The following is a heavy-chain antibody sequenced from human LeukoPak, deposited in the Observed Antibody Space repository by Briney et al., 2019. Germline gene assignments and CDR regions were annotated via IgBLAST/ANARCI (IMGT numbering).Heavy chain of an antibody. CDR3: ARAGEVRGVMSVSPGFDP. CDR2: IYHSGST. J-gene: IGHJ5*02. V-gene: IGHV4-38-2*02. Sequence: PSETLSLTCTVSGYSISSGYYWGWIRQPPGKGLEWIGSIYHSGSTYYNPSLKSRVTISVDTSKNQFSLKLSSVTAADTAVYYCARAGEVRGVMSVSPGFDPWGQGTLVTVSS. D-gene: IGHD3-10*01. CDR1: GYSISSGYY.